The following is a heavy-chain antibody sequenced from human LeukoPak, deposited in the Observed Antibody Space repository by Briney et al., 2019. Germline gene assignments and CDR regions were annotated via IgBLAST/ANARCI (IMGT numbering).Heavy chain of an antibody. Sequence: SETLSLTCTVSGGSSSSYYWSWIRQTPGKGLEWIGSVSRSGKTNFNSSLKSRVTISTDTSKTTLSLTLSSVTAADTAVYYCARRQDFWSAYYHPDFDYWGQGTLVTVSS. CDR2: VSRSGKT. CDR1: GGSSSSYY. J-gene: IGHJ4*02. D-gene: IGHD3-3*01. CDR3: ARRQDFWSAYYHPDFDY. V-gene: IGHV4-59*01.